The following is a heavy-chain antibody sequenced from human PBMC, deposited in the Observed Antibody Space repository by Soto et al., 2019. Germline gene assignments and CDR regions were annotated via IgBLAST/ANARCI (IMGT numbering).Heavy chain of an antibody. D-gene: IGHD6-13*01. CDR1: GFTFDDYA. CDR3: AKDRGSSSWDPIFDF. V-gene: IGHV3-9*01. J-gene: IGHJ4*02. CDR2: ISWNSAAI. Sequence: MQLVESGGGLIEPGRSLRLSCAASGFTFDDYAIHWVRQAPGKGLEWVSGISWNSAAIDYAVSVKGRFTIVRDNAMNSLYLQMNHLRPEDTAFYYCAKDRGSSSWDPIFDFWGQAILVTVSS.